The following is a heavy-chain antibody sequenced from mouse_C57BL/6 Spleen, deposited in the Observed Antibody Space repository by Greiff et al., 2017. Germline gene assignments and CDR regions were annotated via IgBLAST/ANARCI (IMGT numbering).Heavy chain of an antibody. V-gene: IGHV1-39*01. J-gene: IGHJ2*01. CDR1: GYSFTDYN. CDR3: AKGGPCVDD. CDR2: INPNYGTT. Sequence: VQLQQSGPELVRPGASVKISCKASGYSFTDYNMNWVKQSTGQSLEWIGVINPNYGTTRYNQKFKGKATLTVDQSSSTAYMQLNSLTSEDSAVYYGAKGGPCVDDWGQGTTLTVSS.